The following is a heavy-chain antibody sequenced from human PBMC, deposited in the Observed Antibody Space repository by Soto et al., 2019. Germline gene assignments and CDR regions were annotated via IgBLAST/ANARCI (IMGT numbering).Heavy chain of an antibody. V-gene: IGHV1-18*04. D-gene: IGHD5-18*01. Sequence: GASVKVSCKASGYTFASYGISWVRQAPGQGLEWMGWISAYNGNTNYAQKLQGRVTMTTDTSTSTAYMELRSLRSDGTAVYYCARDRHIGLWLPSAFDIWGQGTMVTVSS. CDR2: ISAYNGNT. CDR3: ARDRHIGLWLPSAFDI. J-gene: IGHJ3*02. CDR1: GYTFASYG.